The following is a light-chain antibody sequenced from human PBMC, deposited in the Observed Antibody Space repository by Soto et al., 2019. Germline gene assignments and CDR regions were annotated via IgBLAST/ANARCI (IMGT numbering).Light chain of an antibody. Sequence: IVMTQSPLSLPVTPGEPASISCSSSQSLLHSNGYNYLDWYLQKPGQSPQLLIYLGSNRASRVPDRFSGSGSGTDFTLKISRVEADDVGVYYCMQPLQSWTFGQGTKVDIK. CDR3: MQPLQSWT. CDR2: LGS. V-gene: IGKV2-28*01. J-gene: IGKJ1*01. CDR1: QSLLHSNGYNY.